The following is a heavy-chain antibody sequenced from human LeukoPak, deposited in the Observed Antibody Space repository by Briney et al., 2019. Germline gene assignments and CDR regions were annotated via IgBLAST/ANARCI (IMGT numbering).Heavy chain of an antibody. J-gene: IGHJ4*02. CDR2: ISYDGSNK. D-gene: IGHD4-17*01. Sequence: GGSLRLSCAASGFTFSSYGMDWVRQAPGKGLEWVAVISYDGSNKYYADSVKGRFTISRDNSKNTLYLQMNSLRAEDTAVYYCAKDLYGEDFDYWGQGTLVTVSS. CDR1: GFTFSSYG. CDR3: AKDLYGEDFDY. V-gene: IGHV3-30*18.